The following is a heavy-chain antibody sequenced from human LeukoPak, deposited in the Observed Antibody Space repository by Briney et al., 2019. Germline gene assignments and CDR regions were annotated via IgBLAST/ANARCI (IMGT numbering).Heavy chain of an antibody. Sequence: PGGSLRLSCEASGFTFSSYWMSWVRQAPGKGLEWVANIKQDGGEKYYLDSVKGRFTVSRDNAKNSLYLQMNSLRAEDTAVYYCARVGARQILEYWGQGTLVTVSS. CDR2: IKQDGGEK. CDR1: GFTFSSYW. CDR3: ARVGARQILEY. V-gene: IGHV3-7*01. J-gene: IGHJ4*02. D-gene: IGHD4-17*01.